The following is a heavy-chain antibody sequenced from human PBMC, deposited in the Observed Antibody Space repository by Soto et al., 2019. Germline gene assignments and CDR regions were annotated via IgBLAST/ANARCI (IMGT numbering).Heavy chain of an antibody. CDR2: INSDGSTR. CDR3: VAVRRDGYSS. Sequence: GGSLRLSCAASGFSFNKYWMFWVRQPPGKGLVWVSHINSDGSTRTYADSVKGRFTISRDNAKNTLNLQMNSLGAEDTALYYCVAVRRDGYSSWGQGTLVTVSS. J-gene: IGHJ1*01. D-gene: IGHD4-4*01. V-gene: IGHV3-74*01. CDR1: GFSFNKYW.